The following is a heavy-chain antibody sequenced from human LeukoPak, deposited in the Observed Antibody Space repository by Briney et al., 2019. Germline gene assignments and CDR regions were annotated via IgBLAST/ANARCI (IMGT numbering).Heavy chain of an antibody. J-gene: IGHJ4*02. CDR3: ARHGDFCFDN. V-gene: IGHV3-7*03. CDR1: GFTFSHYW. D-gene: IGHD4-17*01. CDR2: INPDGSEK. Sequence: TGGSLRLSCVVSGFTFSHYWMNWVRQAPGKGLEYVAYINPDGSEKNCVDSVKGRFSISRDNAQNTLFLQMNSLRAEDTALYYYARHGDFCFDNWGQGTPVTVS.